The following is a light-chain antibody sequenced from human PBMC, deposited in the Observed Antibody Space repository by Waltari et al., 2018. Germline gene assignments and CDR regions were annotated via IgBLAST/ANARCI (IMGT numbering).Light chain of an antibody. CDR3: QQFKDYPLT. CDR1: QDISNH. Sequence: DIQLTQSPSFLSASVGDRVTITCRASQDISNHLTWVQQAPGKAPKLLTYNVFTLQSGVPSRFSGSRSGSEFTLTISSLQSEDFATYYCQQFKDYPLTLGGGTKVEIK. CDR2: NVF. V-gene: IGKV1-9*01. J-gene: IGKJ4*01.